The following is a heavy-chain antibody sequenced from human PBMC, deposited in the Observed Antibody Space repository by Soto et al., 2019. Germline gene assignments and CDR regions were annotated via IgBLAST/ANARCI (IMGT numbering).Heavy chain of an antibody. CDR1: GFTFTSYA. Sequence: ASVKVSGKASGFTFTSYAMNWVRQAPGQRLEWMGWINGNNDDTKYSQRFQDKVTITRETSANTVYMELSSLTSEDTAIYYCARGPLSLYSADFRRVRGTPVTVSS. CDR3: ARGPLSLYSADFR. CDR2: INGNNDDT. D-gene: IGHD6-13*01. J-gene: IGHJ4*02. V-gene: IGHV1-3*01.